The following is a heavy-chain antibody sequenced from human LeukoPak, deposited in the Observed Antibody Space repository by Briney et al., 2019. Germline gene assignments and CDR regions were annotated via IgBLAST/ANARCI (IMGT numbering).Heavy chain of an antibody. D-gene: IGHD2-15*01. CDR2: MNPNSGNT. CDR3: ARDCSGGSCYSWRGLGS. V-gene: IGHV1-8*01. J-gene: IGHJ4*02. CDR1: GYTFTSYD. Sequence: ASVKVSCKASGYTFTSYDINWVRQATGQGLEWTGWMNPNSGNTGYAQKFQGRVTMTRNTSISTAYMELSSLRSEDTAVYYCARDCSGGSCYSWRGLGSWGQGTLVTVSS.